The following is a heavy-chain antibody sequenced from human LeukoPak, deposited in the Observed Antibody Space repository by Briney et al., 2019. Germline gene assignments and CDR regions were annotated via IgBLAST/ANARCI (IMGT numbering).Heavy chain of an antibody. V-gene: IGHV3-73*01. D-gene: IGHD6-19*01. CDR1: GFTFSGSA. CDR3: AKDRNGSGWYY. CDR2: IRSKANSYAT. Sequence: GGSLRLSCAASGFTFSGSAMHWVRQASGKGLEWVGRIRSKANSYATAYAASVKGRFTISRDDSKNTAYLQMNSLKTEDTAVYYCAKDRNGSGWYYWGQGTLVTVSS. J-gene: IGHJ4*02.